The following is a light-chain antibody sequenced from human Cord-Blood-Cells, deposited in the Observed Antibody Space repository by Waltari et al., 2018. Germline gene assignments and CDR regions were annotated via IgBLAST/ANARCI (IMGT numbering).Light chain of an antibody. CDR3: QQYDNLPPYT. Sequence: DIVMTQSPDSLAVSLGERATINCKSSQSVLYSSNNKNYLAWYQQKPGQPPKLLIYWASTRESGVPDRFSGSGSGTDFTFTISSLQPEDIATYYCQQYDNLPPYTFGQGTKLEIK. CDR1: QSVLYSSNNKNY. V-gene: IGKV4-1*01. J-gene: IGKJ2*01. CDR2: WAS.